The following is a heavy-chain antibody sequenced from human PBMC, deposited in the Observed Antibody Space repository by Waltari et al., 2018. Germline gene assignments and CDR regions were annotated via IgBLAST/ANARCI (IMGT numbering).Heavy chain of an antibody. CDR3: AKDEGARIAPTYGMDV. D-gene: IGHD6-13*01. J-gene: IGHJ6*02. V-gene: IGHV3-23*01. CDR2: ISGSGGST. Sequence: EVQLLESGGGLVQPGGSLRLSCAASGFTFSSYAMSWVRQAPGKGLEWVSAISGSGGSTYYADSVKGRFTISRDNSKNTLYLQMNSLRAEDTAIYYCAKDEGARIAPTYGMDVWGQGTTVTVSS. CDR1: GFTFSSYA.